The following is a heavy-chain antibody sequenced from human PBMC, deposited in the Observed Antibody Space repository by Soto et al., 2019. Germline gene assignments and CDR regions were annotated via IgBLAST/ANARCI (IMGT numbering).Heavy chain of an antibody. CDR1: GDSISSSDYY. J-gene: IGHJ4*02. V-gene: IGHV4-39*01. D-gene: IGHD1-20*01. Sequence: QLQLQESGPGLVKPSETLSLTCTVSGDSISSSDYYWGWIRQPPGKGLEWIGSIYYSGTTYYNPSLKSRVTISVDTSKNQFSLKLSSVTAADTAVYYCARWRTSPRYYFDYWGQGTLVTVSS. CDR2: IYYSGTT. CDR3: ARWRTSPRYYFDY.